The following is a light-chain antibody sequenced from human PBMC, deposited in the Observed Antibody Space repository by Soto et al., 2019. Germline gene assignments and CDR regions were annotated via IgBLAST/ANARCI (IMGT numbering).Light chain of an antibody. CDR2: KAS. J-gene: IGKJ2*01. V-gene: IGKV1-5*03. Sequence: DIQMTQSPSTLSASVGDRVTITCRASQSISSWLAWYQQKPGKAPKLLIYKASSLESGVPSRFSGSGSGTEFTLTISSLQPDDFATYSCQQYNSKTYTFGQGTKLEIK. CDR3: QQYNSKTYT. CDR1: QSISSW.